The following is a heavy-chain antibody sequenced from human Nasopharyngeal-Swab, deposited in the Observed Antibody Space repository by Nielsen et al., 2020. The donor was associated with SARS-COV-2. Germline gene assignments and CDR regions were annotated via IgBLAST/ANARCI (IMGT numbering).Heavy chain of an antibody. CDR3: AGVLTGTFYYDSSGYPDY. J-gene: IGHJ4*02. V-gene: IGHV3-30*04. D-gene: IGHD3-22*01. Sequence: WIRQPPGKGLEWVAVISYDGSNKYYADSVKGRFTISRDNSKNTLYLQMNSLRAEDTAVYYCAGVLTGTFYYDSSGYPDYWGQGTLVTVSS. CDR2: ISYDGSNK.